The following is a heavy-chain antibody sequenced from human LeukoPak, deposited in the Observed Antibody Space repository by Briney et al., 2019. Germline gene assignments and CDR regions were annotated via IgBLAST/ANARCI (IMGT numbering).Heavy chain of an antibody. D-gene: IGHD5-12*01. CDR2: IYTRGNT. J-gene: IGHJ4*02. CDR3: ARGGTYGYDPFDY. V-gene: IGHV4-4*09. Sequence: PSETLSLTCTVSGGSISSYYWSWIRQSPGKGLEWIGYIYTRGNTNYNPSLKSRVTISVDTSKNQFSLKLSSVTAADTAVYYCARGGTYGYDPFDYWGQGTLVTVSS. CDR1: GGSISSYY.